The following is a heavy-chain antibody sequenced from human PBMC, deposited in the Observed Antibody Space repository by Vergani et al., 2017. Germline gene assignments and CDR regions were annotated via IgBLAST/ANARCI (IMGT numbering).Heavy chain of an antibody. D-gene: IGHD3-22*01. J-gene: IGHJ4*02. CDR2: FDPEHGEV. CDR3: AIVTEDYDSSGYYLDY. CDR1: GYSLTELT. Sequence: QVQLVQSGSEVRKPGASVNVSCQVSGYSLTELTIHWVRQAPGKGLEWMGGFDPEHGEVTFAHHIQGRVTMTEDRSTDTAYMELSSLRPEDTALYYCAIVTEDYDSSGYYLDYWGQGTLVTVSS. V-gene: IGHV1-24*01.